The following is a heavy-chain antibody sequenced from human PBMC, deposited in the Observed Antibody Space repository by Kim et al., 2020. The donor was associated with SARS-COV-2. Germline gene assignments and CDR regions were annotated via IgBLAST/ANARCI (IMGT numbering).Heavy chain of an antibody. V-gene: IGHV3-66*01. CDR3: ARDTPTPSSRYVSTGAFDI. CDR1: GFTVSSNY. J-gene: IGHJ3*02. D-gene: IGHD3-16*01. Sequence: GSLRLSCAASGFTVSSNYMSWVRQAPGKGLEWVSVIYSGGSTYYADSVKGRFTISRDNSKNTLYLQMNSLRAEDTAVYYCARDTPTPSSRYVSTGAFDIWGQGTMVTVSS. CDR2: IYSGGST.